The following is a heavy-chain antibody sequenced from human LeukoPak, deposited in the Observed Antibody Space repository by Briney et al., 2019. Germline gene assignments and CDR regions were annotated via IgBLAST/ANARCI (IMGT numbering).Heavy chain of an antibody. CDR2: IYYSGSF. Sequence: PSETLSLTCTVSGGSISSYYWSWIRQPPGKGLEWIGYIYYSGSFNYNPSLKSRVTISVDTSKNQFSLKLNSVTAADTAVYYCAREGLLCGGDCYRDAFDIWGQGTMVTVSS. CDR3: AREGLLCGGDCYRDAFDI. CDR1: GGSISSYY. D-gene: IGHD2-21*02. J-gene: IGHJ3*02. V-gene: IGHV4-59*01.